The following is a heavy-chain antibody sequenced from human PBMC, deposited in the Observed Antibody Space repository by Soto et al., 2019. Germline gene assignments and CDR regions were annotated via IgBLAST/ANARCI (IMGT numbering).Heavy chain of an antibody. Sequence: QEQLVESGGGVVQPGRSLRLSCVASGLTFSHFGMHWVRQAPGKGLEWVAVISDDGSNKYYADSVEGRFTISRDNSKNTLFLQVNSLRSEDAAVYYCAESKLVVSNSFIFDCWGQGTLVTVSS. CDR1: GLTFSHFG. J-gene: IGHJ4*02. D-gene: IGHD2-21*01. V-gene: IGHV3-30*18. CDR3: AESKLVVSNSFIFDC. CDR2: ISDDGSNK.